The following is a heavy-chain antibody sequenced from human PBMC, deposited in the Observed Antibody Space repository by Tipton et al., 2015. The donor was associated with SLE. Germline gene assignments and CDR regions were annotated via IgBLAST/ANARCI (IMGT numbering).Heavy chain of an antibody. J-gene: IGHJ4*02. CDR1: GFTFSSYA. CDR2: ISGSGGST. V-gene: IGHV3-23*01. D-gene: IGHD6-13*01. Sequence: SLRLSCAASGFTFSSYAMNWVRQAPGKGLEWVSAISGSGGSTYYADSVKGRFTISRDNSKNTLYLQMNSLRAEDTAVYYCTKDHGSNWYSAYWGQGTLVTVSS. CDR3: TKDHGSNWYSAY.